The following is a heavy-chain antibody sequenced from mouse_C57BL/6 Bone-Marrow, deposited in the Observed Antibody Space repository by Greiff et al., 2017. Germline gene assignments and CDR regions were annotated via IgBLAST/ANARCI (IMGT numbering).Heavy chain of an antibody. Sequence: EVQLQQSGPGLVKPSQSLSLTCSVTGYSITSGYYWNWIRQFPGNKLEWMGYISYDGSNNSNPSLKNRISITRDTSKNQFFLKLNSVTTEDTATYYCARDWGYDGGFAYWGQGTLVTVSA. J-gene: IGHJ3*01. CDR2: ISYDGSN. CDR3: ARDWGYDGGFAY. D-gene: IGHD2-2*01. CDR1: GYSITSGYY. V-gene: IGHV3-6*01.